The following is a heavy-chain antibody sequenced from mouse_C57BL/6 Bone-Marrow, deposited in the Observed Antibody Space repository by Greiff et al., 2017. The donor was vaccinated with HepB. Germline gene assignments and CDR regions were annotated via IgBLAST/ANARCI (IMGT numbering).Heavy chain of an antibody. Sequence: QVQLQQSGAELVKPGASVKMSCKASGYTFTSYWITWVKQRPGQGLEWIGDIYPGSGSTNYNEKFKSKATLTVDTSSSTAYMQLSSLTSEDSAVYYCARGDYYGNSYVFDYWGQGTTPTVSS. D-gene: IGHD1-1*01. CDR3: ARGDYYGNSYVFDY. CDR1: GYTFTSYW. V-gene: IGHV1-55*01. CDR2: IYPGSGST. J-gene: IGHJ2*01.